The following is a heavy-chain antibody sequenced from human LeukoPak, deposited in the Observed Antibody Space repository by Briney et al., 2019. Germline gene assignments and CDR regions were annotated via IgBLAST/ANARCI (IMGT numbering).Heavy chain of an antibody. CDR1: GASVSVSPYY. CDR2: IYSSGST. V-gene: IGHV4-39*01. CDR3: AKSGGYGLIDY. D-gene: IGHD1-26*01. J-gene: IGHJ4*02. Sequence: SETLSLTCTVSGASVSVSPYYCGWIRQPRGKGLEGIGSIYSSGSTYYHASLQSRVTISIETSKTQISLRLNSVTAADTAIYYCAKSGGYGLIDYWGQGTLVTVPS.